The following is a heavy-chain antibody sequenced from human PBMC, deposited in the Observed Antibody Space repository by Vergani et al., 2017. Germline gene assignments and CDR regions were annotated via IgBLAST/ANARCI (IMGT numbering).Heavy chain of an antibody. D-gene: IGHD3-22*01. V-gene: IGHV1-69*01. CDR1: GGTFSSYA. CDR2: IIPIFGTA. CDR3: ARGDVSGARTYYYDSSGYPIYYYYYMDV. J-gene: IGHJ6*03. Sequence: QVQLVQSGAEVKKPGSSVKVSCKASGGTFSSYAISWVRQAPGQGLEWMGGIIPIFGTANYAQKFQGRVTSTADESTSTAYMELSSLRSEDTAVYYFARGDVSGARTYYYDSSGYPIYYYYYMDVWGKGTTVTVSS.